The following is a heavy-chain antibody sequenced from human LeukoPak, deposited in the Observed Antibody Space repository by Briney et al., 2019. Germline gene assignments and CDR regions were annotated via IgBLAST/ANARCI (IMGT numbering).Heavy chain of an antibody. CDR2: ISYDGSNK. CDR1: GFTFSSYA. V-gene: IGHV3-30-3*01. J-gene: IGHJ4*02. CDR3: ARDRGDYFDY. D-gene: IGHD3-10*01. Sequence: GGSLRLSCAASGFTFSSYAMHWVRQAPGKGLEWVAVISYDGSNKYYADSVKGRFTISRDNAKNTLYLQVNSLRAEDTAVYYCARDRGDYFDYWGQGTLVTVSS.